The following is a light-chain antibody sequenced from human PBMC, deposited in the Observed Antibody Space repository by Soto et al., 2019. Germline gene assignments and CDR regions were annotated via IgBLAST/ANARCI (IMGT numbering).Light chain of an antibody. CDR2: DAS. Sequence: DIPMTQSPSTLSESVGDRVIITCRASQSISTWLAWYQQKPGKAPNLLIYDASTLQSGVPLRFSGSGSGTEFTLTISSLQPDDFATYYCQQYNSYWYTFGQGTRLEIK. CDR1: QSISTW. CDR3: QQYNSYWYT. V-gene: IGKV1-5*01. J-gene: IGKJ2*01.